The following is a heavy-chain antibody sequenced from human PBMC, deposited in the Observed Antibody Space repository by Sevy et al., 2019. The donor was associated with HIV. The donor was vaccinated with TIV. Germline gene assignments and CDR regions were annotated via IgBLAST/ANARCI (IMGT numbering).Heavy chain of an antibody. D-gene: IGHD3-10*01. Sequence: GRSLRLSCAASGFTFSSYSMNWVRQAPGKGLEWVSYISSSSSTIYYADSVKGRFTISRDNAKNSLHLQMNSLRDDDTAVYYCARRSITMVRGVISYGMDVWGQGTTVTVS. V-gene: IGHV3-48*02. CDR3: ARRSITMVRGVISYGMDV. CDR1: GFTFSSYS. J-gene: IGHJ6*02. CDR2: ISSSSSTI.